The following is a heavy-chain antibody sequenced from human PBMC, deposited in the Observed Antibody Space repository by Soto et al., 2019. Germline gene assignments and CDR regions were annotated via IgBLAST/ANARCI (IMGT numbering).Heavy chain of an antibody. Sequence: GGSLRLSCAASGFTFSSYAMHWVRQAPGKGLEWVAVISYDGSNKYYADSVKGRFTISRDNSKNTLYLQMNSLRAEDTAVYYCARADYEVGVSAFDIWGQGTMVTVSS. CDR1: GFTFSSYA. J-gene: IGHJ3*02. V-gene: IGHV3-30-3*01. CDR3: ARADYEVGVSAFDI. CDR2: ISYDGSNK. D-gene: IGHD4-17*01.